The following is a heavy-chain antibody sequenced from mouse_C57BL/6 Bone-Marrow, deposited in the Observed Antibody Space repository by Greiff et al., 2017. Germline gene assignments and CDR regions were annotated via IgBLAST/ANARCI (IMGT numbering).Heavy chain of an antibody. V-gene: IGHV1-82*01. CDR1: GYAFSSSW. Sequence: VQLQESGPELVKPGASVQISCKASGYAFSSSWMNWVKQRPGKGLEWIGRIYPGDGDTNYNGKFKGKATLTADKSSSTAYMQLSSLTSEDSAVYFCAREGGLAWFAYWGQGTLVTVSA. CDR3: AREGGLAWFAY. CDR2: IYPGDGDT. J-gene: IGHJ3*01.